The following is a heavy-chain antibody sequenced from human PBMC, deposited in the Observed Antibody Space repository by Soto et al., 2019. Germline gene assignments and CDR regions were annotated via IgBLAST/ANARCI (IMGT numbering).Heavy chain of an antibody. Sequence: GGSLSLSCAVSGFTLTAYIMSWVRQAPGKGLEWVAVIWYDGSNKYYADSVKGRFTISRDNSKNTLYLQMNSLRAEDTAVYYCARYVVGSYYFDYWGQGTLVTVSS. CDR3: ARYVVGSYYFDY. V-gene: IGHV3-33*08. D-gene: IGHD6-6*01. CDR2: IWYDGSNK. CDR1: GFTLTAYI. J-gene: IGHJ4*02.